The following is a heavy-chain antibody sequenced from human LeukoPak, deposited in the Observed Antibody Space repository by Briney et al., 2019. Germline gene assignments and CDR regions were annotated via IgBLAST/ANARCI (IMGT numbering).Heavy chain of an antibody. CDR1: GYTFTSYD. CDR2: MSPNSGNT. Sequence: ASVKVSCKASGYTFTSYDINWVRQATGQGLEWMGWMSPNSGNTGYAQKFQGRVTITRNTFISTAYMELSSLRSEDTAVYYCTRDYLTAAGSDAFDIWGQGTMVTVSS. D-gene: IGHD6-13*01. V-gene: IGHV1-8*03. CDR3: TRDYLTAAGSDAFDI. J-gene: IGHJ3*02.